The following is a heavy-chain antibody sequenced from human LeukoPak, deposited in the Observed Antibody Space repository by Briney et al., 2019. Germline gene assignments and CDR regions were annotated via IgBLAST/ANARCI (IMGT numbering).Heavy chain of an antibody. V-gene: IGHV3-23*01. J-gene: IGHJ4*02. Sequence: GGSLRLSCAASGFTFRSYAMSWVRQAPGKGLEWVSAISGNGGSTYYADSVKGQFTISRDNSMNTLYLQMDSLRAEDTAVYYCAKDQGGAYYYDSSAYSYWGQGTLVTVSS. D-gene: IGHD3-22*01. CDR3: AKDQGGAYYYDSSAYSY. CDR2: ISGNGGST. CDR1: GFTFRSYA.